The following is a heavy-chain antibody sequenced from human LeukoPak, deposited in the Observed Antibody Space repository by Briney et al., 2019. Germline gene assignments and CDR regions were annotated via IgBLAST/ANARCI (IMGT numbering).Heavy chain of an antibody. CDR2: ISYDGSNK. J-gene: IGHJ5*02. Sequence: GGSLRLSCAASGFTFSSYAMHWVRQAPGKGLEWVAVISYDGSNKYYADSVKGRFTISRDNAKNSLYLQMNSLRAEDTAVYYCARALLSLNWFDPWGQGTLVTVSS. V-gene: IGHV3-30-3*01. CDR3: ARALLSLNWFDP. CDR1: GFTFSSYA.